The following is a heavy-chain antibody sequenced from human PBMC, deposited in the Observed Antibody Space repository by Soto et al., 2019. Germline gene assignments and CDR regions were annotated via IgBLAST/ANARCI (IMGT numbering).Heavy chain of an antibody. CDR1: GFTVKGNY. D-gene: IGHD3-16*01. V-gene: IGHV3-53*01. CDR2: IFSAGMT. Sequence: GGSLRLSCAPSGFTVKGNYVGWARQASGKGMEWVSIIFSAGMTYYTDSVKGRFTISKDISTNTLSLQMNSLRADDTAVYFCAGAYTYNYAFDYWGLGAPVTVSS. J-gene: IGHJ4*02. CDR3: AGAYTYNYAFDY.